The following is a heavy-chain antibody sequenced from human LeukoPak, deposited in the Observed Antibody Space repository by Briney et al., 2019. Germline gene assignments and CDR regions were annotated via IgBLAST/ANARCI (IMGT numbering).Heavy chain of an antibody. CDR2: INHSGST. Sequence: SETLSLTCTVSGGSISSYYWSWIRQPPGKGLEWIGEINHSGSTNYNPSLKSRVTISVDTSKNQFSLKLSSVTAADTAVYYCASHYYDSSGYYKDNWFDPWGQGTLVTVSS. J-gene: IGHJ5*02. D-gene: IGHD3-22*01. CDR1: GGSISSYY. V-gene: IGHV4-34*01. CDR3: ASHYYDSSGYYKDNWFDP.